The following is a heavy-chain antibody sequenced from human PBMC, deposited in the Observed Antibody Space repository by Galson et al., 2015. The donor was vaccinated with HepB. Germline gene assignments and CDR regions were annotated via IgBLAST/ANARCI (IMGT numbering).Heavy chain of an antibody. CDR1: GYTFTGYY. CDR2: INPNSGGT. Sequence: SVKVSCKASGYTFTGYYMHWVRQAPGQGLEWMGWINPNSGGTNYAQKFQGWVTMTRDTSISTAYMELSRLRSDDTAVYYCARDRRPYSISGGYYYYGMDVWGQGTTVTVSS. D-gene: IGHD6-6*01. CDR3: ARDRRPYSISGGYYYYGMDV. J-gene: IGHJ6*02. V-gene: IGHV1-2*04.